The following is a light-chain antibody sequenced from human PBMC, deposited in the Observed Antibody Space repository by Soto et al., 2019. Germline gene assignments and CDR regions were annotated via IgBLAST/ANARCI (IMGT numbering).Light chain of an antibody. Sequence: SALTRAPSVSETPGQIVTITCYDSSSNIGRNSVNWYQHLPGTAPKLLTHGNNHRPSGVPDRFSGSKSGTSASLAISGLQPEDEADYCCAAWDDSRNEYVFGEGTKV. V-gene: IGLV1-44*01. CDR3: AAWDDSRNEYV. CDR2: GNN. J-gene: IGLJ1*01. CDR1: SSNIGRNS.